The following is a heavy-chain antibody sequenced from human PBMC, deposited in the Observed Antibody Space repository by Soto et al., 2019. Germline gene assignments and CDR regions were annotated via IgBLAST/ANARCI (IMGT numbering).Heavy chain of an antibody. CDR3: ARETYRGFYFDY. Sequence: SLTCTVSGGSIDSGDYYWSWIRQPPGKGLEWIGYVYYSGTTNYNPFLKSRVTLSLDKSKNQFSLQMNSLRVEDTALYYCARETYRGFYFDYWGQGTLVTVSS. J-gene: IGHJ4*02. CDR2: VYYSGTT. D-gene: IGHD4-4*01. CDR1: GGSIDSGDYY. V-gene: IGHV4-61*08.